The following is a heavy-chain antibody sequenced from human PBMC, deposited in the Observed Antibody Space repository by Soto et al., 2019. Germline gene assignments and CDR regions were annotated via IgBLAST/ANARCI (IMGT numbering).Heavy chain of an antibody. CDR1: GYTFSRFA. V-gene: IGHV1-3*01. Sequence: ASVQVSCKASGYTFSRFAIHWVCQAPGQRLEWMGWINAGNGDTKYSQKFQGRVTIARDTAASTAYMELGSLTFEDTAVYYCARKVGASAYWGQGTLVTVSS. CDR3: ARKVGASAY. J-gene: IGHJ4*02. D-gene: IGHD1-26*01. CDR2: INAGNGDT.